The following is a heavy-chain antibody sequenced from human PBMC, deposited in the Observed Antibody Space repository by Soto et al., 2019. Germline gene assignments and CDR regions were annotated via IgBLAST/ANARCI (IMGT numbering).Heavy chain of an antibody. J-gene: IGHJ5*02. CDR3: ARAGNVLRFLEWSLNWFDP. V-gene: IGHV1-2*02. CDR2: INPNSGGT. CDR1: GYTFTGYY. D-gene: IGHD3-3*01. Sequence: ASVKVSCKASGYTFTGYYMHWARQAPGQGLEWMGWINPNSGGTNYAQKFQGRVTMTRDTSISTAYMELSRLRSDDTAVYYCARAGNVLRFLEWSLNWFDPWGQGTLVTV.